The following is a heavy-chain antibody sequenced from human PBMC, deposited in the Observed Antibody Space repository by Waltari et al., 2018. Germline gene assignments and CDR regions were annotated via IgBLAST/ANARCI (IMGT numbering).Heavy chain of an antibody. Sequence: QVQLQESGPGLVKPSETLSLTCTVSGGSISSYYWSWIRQPPGKGLEWIGYIYYSGNTNYNPSLNSRVTISVDTSKNQFSLKLSSVTAADTAVYYCARVLRYFDWLLSGGGYGMDVWGQGTTVTVSS. J-gene: IGHJ6*02. CDR1: GGSISSYY. CDR3: ARVLRYFDWLLSGGGYGMDV. D-gene: IGHD3-9*01. CDR2: IYYSGNT. V-gene: IGHV4-59*01.